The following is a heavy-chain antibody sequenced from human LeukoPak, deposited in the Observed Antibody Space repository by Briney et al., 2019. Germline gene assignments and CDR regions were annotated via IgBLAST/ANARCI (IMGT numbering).Heavy chain of an antibody. D-gene: IGHD3-3*01. Sequence: SETLSLTCTVSGGSISSYYWSWIRQPAGKGLEWIGRIYTSGSTNYNPSLKSRVTMSVDTSKNQFSLKLSSVSAADTAVYYCARGPEPYDFWSGYYRTFYYYYYMDVWGKGTTVTVSS. CDR2: IYTSGST. V-gene: IGHV4-4*07. CDR1: GGSISSYY. CDR3: ARGPEPYDFWSGYYRTFYYYYYMDV. J-gene: IGHJ6*03.